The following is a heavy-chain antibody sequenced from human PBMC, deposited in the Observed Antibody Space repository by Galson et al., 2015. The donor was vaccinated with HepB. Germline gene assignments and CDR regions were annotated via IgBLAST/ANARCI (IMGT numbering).Heavy chain of an antibody. Sequence: QSGAEVKKPGESLRISCKGSGYSFTSYWISWVRQMPGNGLEWMGRIDPSDSYTNYSPSFQGHVTISADKSISTAYLQWSSLKASDTAMYYCATQKGYSGYDYYYYGMDVWGQGTTVTVSS. V-gene: IGHV5-10-1*01. CDR1: GYSFTSYW. CDR3: ATQKGYSGYDYYYYGMDV. D-gene: IGHD5-12*01. J-gene: IGHJ6*02. CDR2: IDPSDSYT.